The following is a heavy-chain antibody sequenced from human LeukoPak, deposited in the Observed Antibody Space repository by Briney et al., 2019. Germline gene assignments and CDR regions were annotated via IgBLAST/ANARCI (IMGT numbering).Heavy chain of an antibody. Sequence: GGSLRLSCAASGFTVSSNYMSWVRQAPGKGLEWVSVIYSGGRTEYAGSVKGRFTISRDNSKNTLYLQMNSLRAEDTAVYYCARESGSYYGVTLDYWGQGTLVTVSS. CDR1: GFTVSSNY. V-gene: IGHV3-66*01. J-gene: IGHJ4*02. D-gene: IGHD1-26*01. CDR3: ARESGSYYGVTLDY. CDR2: IYSGGRT.